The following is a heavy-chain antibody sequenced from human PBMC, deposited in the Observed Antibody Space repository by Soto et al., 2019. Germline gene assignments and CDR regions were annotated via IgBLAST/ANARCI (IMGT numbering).Heavy chain of an antibody. Sequence: QVQLVESGGGLVKPGGSLRLSCAASGFTFSDYYMSWIHQAPGKGLEWVSYISSSGSTIYYADSVKGQFTISRDNAKNSLYLQMNSLRAEDTAVYYCARGALRYCSSTSCLDYYYYYYMDVWGKGTTVTVSS. CDR3: ARGALRYCSSTSCLDYYYYYYMDV. CDR2: ISSSGSTI. D-gene: IGHD2-2*01. J-gene: IGHJ6*03. CDR1: GFTFSDYY. V-gene: IGHV3-11*01.